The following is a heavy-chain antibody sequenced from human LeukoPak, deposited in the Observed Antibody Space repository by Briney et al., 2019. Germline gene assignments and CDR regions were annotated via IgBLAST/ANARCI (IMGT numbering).Heavy chain of an antibody. J-gene: IGHJ4*02. CDR2: IYPGDSDT. CDR3: ARLAYCGGDCPYYFDY. Sequence: GESLKISCKGSGYSFTSYWIGWVRQMPGKGLEWMGIIYPGDSDTRYSPSFQGQVTISADKSISTAYLQWSSLKASDTAMYYCARLAYCGGDCPYYFDYWGQGTLVTVSS. V-gene: IGHV5-51*01. CDR1: GYSFTSYW. D-gene: IGHD2-21*02.